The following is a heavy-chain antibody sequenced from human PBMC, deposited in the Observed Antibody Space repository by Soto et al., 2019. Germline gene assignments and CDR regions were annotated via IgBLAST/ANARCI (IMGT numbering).Heavy chain of an antibody. CDR1: GFTFSSYA. CDR2: ISGSGVST. V-gene: IGHV3-23*01. CDR3: GKFYCISTMCQSPAAKSTGGFEI. Sequence: EPQLLESGGGLAHPGGSLRLSCGASGFTFSSYAMSWVRQAPGKGLEWVAAISGSGVSTYYADSVRGRSTISRDNSEKKLDLQMNSLSAEDTSVYYCGKFYCISTMCQSPAAKSTGGFEIWGQVTIVTGSS. J-gene: IGHJ3*02. D-gene: IGHD2-2*01.